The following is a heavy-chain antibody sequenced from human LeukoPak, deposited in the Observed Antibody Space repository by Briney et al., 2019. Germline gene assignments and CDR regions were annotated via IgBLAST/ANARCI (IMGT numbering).Heavy chain of an antibody. CDR1: GFTFDDYT. J-gene: IGHJ6*02. CDR2: ISRDSGRI. CDR3: AKTLWKSYYYYGMDV. Sequence: GGSLRLFCAASGFTFDDYTTHWVRQAPEKGLEWVSGISRDSGRIGYADSVEGRFTISRDNAESSLHLQMNSLRPEDTALYYCAKTLWKSYYYYGMDVWGQGTTVTVSS. D-gene: IGHD2-21*01. V-gene: IGHV3-9*01.